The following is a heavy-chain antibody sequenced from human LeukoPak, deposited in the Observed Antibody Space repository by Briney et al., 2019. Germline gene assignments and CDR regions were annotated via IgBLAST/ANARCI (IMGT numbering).Heavy chain of an antibody. CDR2: IIPIFGTA. D-gene: IGHD2-8*01. J-gene: IGHJ4*02. CDR1: GGTFSSYA. V-gene: IGHV1-69*13. CDR3: ARGPLDCTNGVCYEGGRDY. Sequence: ASVKVSCKXSGGTFSSYAISWVRQAPGQGLEWMGGIIPIFGTANYAQKFQGRVTITADEPTSTAYMELSSLRSEDTAVCYCARGPLDCTNGVCYEGGRDYWGQGTLVTVSS.